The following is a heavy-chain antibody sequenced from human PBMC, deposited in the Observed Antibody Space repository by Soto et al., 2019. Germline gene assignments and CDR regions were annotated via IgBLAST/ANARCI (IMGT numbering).Heavy chain of an antibody. CDR2: TRNKANSYTT. J-gene: IGHJ6*03. CDR1: GFTFSDHY. V-gene: IGHV3-72*01. D-gene: IGHD1-7*01. CDR3: ARDVGRISGTTNYYYRDV. Sequence: GGSLRLSCAASGFTFSDHYMDWVRQAPGKGLEWVGRTRNKANSYTTEYAASVKGRFTISRDDSKNSLYLQMNSLKTEDTAVYYCARDVGRISGTTNYYYRDVWGKGTTVTVSS.